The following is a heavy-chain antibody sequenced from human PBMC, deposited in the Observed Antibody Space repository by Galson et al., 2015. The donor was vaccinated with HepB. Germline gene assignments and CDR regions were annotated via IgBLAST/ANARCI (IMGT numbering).Heavy chain of an antibody. V-gene: IGHV1-18*01. CDR1: GSTFTSYG. CDR3: VRDGGIAVARTLWWYFDL. Sequence: SVKVSCKAAGSTFTSYGISWVRQAPGQGLEWLGWISAYNGNTNYAQNLQGRVTLTTDTSASTAYMELRSLRSDDTAVYYCVRDGGIAVARTLWWYFDLWGRGTLVTVSS. D-gene: IGHD6-19*01. J-gene: IGHJ2*01. CDR2: ISAYNGNT.